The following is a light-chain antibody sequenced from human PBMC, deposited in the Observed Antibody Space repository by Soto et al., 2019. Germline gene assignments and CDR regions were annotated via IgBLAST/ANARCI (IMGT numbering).Light chain of an antibody. CDR1: QSVSSY. J-gene: IGKJ3*01. V-gene: IGKV3-11*01. CDR3: QQRSNWPFT. CDR2: DAS. Sequence: EIVLTQSPATLSLSPGERATLSCRASQSVSSYLAWYQQKPGQAPRLLIYDASNRATGIPARFSGSGSGTDFTLTISSLEPEDFAVYYCQQRSNWPFTFGFGTKVDIK.